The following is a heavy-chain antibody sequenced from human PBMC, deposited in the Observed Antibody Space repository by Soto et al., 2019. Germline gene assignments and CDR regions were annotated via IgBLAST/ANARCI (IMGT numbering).Heavy chain of an antibody. D-gene: IGHD6-25*01. CDR3: AKGGGYNFRVSGFWFDY. V-gene: IGHV3-23*01. CDR2: ISGSGGST. Sequence: PGGSLRLSCAASGFTFTSYAMSWVRQAPGKGLEWVSAISGSGGSTYYADSVKGRFTISRDFSKNTLYVQMNSLRAEDTAVYYCAKGGGYNFRVSGFWFDYWGQGSQLTVSS. J-gene: IGHJ4*02. CDR1: GFTFTSYA.